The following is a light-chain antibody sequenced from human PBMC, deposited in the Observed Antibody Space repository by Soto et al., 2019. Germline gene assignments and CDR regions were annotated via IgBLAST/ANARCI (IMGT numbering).Light chain of an antibody. CDR3: QSYDSSKGV. Sequence: NFMLTQPHSVSESPGKTVTISCTRSSGSIASNYVQWYQQRPGSAPTTVIYEDNQRPSGVPDRFSGSIDSSSNSASLTISRLKTEDEADYCCQSYDSSKGVFGGGTKVTVL. CDR2: EDN. V-gene: IGLV6-57*03. J-gene: IGLJ2*01. CDR1: SGSIASNY.